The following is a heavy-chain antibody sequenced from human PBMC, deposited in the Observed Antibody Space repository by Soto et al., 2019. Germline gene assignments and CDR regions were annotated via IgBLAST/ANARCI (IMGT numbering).Heavy chain of an antibody. Sequence: ASVKVSCKASGYTFTSYGLSWLRQAPGQGLEWMGWISAYNGNTNYAQKLQGRVTMTTDTSTSTAYMELRSLRSDDTAVYYCARVVYYDSSGYYWRRNWFDPWG. V-gene: IGHV1-18*01. D-gene: IGHD3-22*01. CDR3: ARVVYYDSSGYYWRRNWFDP. CDR1: GYTFTSYG. J-gene: IGHJ5*02. CDR2: ISAYNGNT.